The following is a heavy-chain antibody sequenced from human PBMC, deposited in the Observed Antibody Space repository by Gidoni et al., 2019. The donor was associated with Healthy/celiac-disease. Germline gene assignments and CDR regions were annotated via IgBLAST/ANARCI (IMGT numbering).Heavy chain of an antibody. J-gene: IGHJ6*02. Sequence: EVQLVESGGCLVKPGGSLRLSCAASGFTFSSYSMNWVRQAPGKGLERVSSISSGGSTIYYADSVKGRFTISRDNAKNSLYLQMNSLRAEDTAVYYCARENAAMAKYYYYYGMDVWGQGTTVTVSS. D-gene: IGHD5-18*01. V-gene: IGHV3-21*01. CDR3: ARENAAMAKYYYYYGMDV. CDR2: ISSGGSTI. CDR1: GFTFSSYS.